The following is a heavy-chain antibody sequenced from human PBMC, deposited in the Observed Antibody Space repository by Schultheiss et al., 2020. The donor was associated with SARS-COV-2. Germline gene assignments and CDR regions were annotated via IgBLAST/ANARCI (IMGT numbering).Heavy chain of an antibody. J-gene: IGHJ4*02. V-gene: IGHV1-8*01. D-gene: IGHD6-13*01. CDR1: GYTFTNYD. CDR2: MNPNRGNA. Sequence: GGSLRLSCKASGYTFTNYDINWVRQATGQGLEWMGWMNPNRGNAGYAQKFLGRVTMTRNTAISTAYMVLTSLTSADTAVYYCATYPRGIALADWGQGTLVTVSS. CDR3: ATYPRGIALAD.